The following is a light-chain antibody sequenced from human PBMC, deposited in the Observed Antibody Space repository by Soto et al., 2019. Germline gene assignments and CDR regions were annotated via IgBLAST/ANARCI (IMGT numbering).Light chain of an antibody. Sequence: DIQMTQSPSSLSASVGDRVTITCRASQSISDYLNWYQQKPGKAPNLLIYAASSLQSGVPSRFSGRGSGTDFTHTISSLQPEDFATYYCQQSSTPPLSFGGGTKVEVK. J-gene: IGKJ4*01. CDR1: QSISDY. V-gene: IGKV1-39*01. CDR2: AAS. CDR3: QQSSTPPLS.